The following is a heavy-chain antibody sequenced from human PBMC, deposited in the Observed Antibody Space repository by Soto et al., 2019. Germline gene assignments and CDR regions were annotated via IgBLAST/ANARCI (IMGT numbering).Heavy chain of an antibody. CDR2: ISGSGGST. CDR1: GFTFSSYA. V-gene: IGHV3-23*01. CDR3: AKIFGWGFGAPLDV. D-gene: IGHD3-10*01. Sequence: GGSLRLSCAASGFTFSSYAMSWVRQAPGKGLEWVSAISGSGGSTYYADSVKGRFTISRDNSKNTLYLQMNSLRAEDTAGYYCAKIFGWGFGAPLDVWGKGTTVTVSS. J-gene: IGHJ6*04.